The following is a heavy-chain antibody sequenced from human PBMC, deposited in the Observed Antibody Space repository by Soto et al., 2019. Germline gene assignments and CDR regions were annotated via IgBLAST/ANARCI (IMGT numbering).Heavy chain of an antibody. CDR1: GFSLSTSGVG. D-gene: IGHD6-13*01. J-gene: IGHJ4*02. CDR2: IYWDDDK. V-gene: IGHV2-5*02. Sequence: QITLKESGPTLVKPTQTLTLTCTFSGFSLSTSGVGVGWIRQPPGKALEWLALIYWDDDKRYSPSLKSRLTIPTEPSKNQVGLTMTNMDPVDTATYYSAHRLAATGLFDYWGQGTLVTVSS. CDR3: AHRLAATGLFDY.